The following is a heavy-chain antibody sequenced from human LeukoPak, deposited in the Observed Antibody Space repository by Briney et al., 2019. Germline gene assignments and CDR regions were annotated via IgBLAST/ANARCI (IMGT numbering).Heavy chain of an antibody. CDR1: GFTFSSYA. V-gene: IGHV3-30-3*01. Sequence: HPGRSLRLSCAASGFTFSSYATHWVRQAPGKGLEWVAVISYDGSNKYYADSVKGRFTISRDNSKNTLYLQMNSLRAEDTAVYYCARGVVVPSYWGQGTLVTVSS. D-gene: IGHD2-2*01. CDR2: ISYDGSNK. J-gene: IGHJ4*02. CDR3: ARGVVVPSY.